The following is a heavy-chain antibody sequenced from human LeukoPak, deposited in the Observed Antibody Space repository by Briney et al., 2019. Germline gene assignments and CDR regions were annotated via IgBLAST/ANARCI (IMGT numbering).Heavy chain of an antibody. J-gene: IGHJ3*02. CDR3: AREKDYGDYGDAFDI. V-gene: IGHV1-2*02. CDR2: INPNSGGT. Sequence: ASVKVSCKASGYTFTVYYMHWVRQAPGQGLEWMGWINPNSGGTNYAQKFQGRVTMTRDTSISTAYMELSRLRSDDTAVYYCAREKDYGDYGDAFDIWGQGTMVTVSS. D-gene: IGHD4-17*01. CDR1: GYTFTVYY.